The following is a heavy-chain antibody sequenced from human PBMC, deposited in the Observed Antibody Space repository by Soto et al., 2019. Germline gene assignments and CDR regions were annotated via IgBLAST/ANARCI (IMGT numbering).Heavy chain of an antibody. J-gene: IGHJ5*02. Sequence: SXTLSLTCAVYCGSFRVYSWSWIRQPPGKGLECIGDINHSGMTHYNPSLESRVSMSVDSSKNQFSLKLNSVTAADTAVYYCARENHPWAAIPVRKLKTTWWFDPWGQGTLVTVSS. V-gene: IGHV4-34*01. CDR1: CGSFRVYS. CDR3: ARENHPWAAIPVRKLKTTWWFDP. D-gene: IGHD4-17*01. CDR2: INHSGMT.